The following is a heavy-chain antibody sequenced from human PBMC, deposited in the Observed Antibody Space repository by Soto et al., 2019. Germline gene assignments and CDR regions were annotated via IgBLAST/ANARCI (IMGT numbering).Heavy chain of an antibody. CDR1: GFTFSSYA. D-gene: IGHD2-2*01. Sequence: GSLRLSCAASGFTFSSYAMSWVRQAPGKVLEWVSAISGSGGSTYYADSVKGRFTISRDNSKNTLYLQMNSLRAEDTAVYYCAKNLFSRWIPAAQNNAEYFQHWGQGTLVTVSS. V-gene: IGHV3-23*01. CDR2: ISGSGGST. CDR3: AKNLFSRWIPAAQNNAEYFQH. J-gene: IGHJ1*01.